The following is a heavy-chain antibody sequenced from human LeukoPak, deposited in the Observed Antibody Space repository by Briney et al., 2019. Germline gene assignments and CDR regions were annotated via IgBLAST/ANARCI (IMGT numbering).Heavy chain of an antibody. D-gene: IGHD2-15*01. V-gene: IGHV5-51*01. J-gene: IGHJ4*02. CDR2: IYPGDSDT. Sequence: GESLKISCKGSGYSFTSYWIGWVRQMPGKGLEWMGIIYPGDSDTRYSPSFQGQVTISADKSISTAYLQWSSLKASDTAMYYCARALGYCSGGSCYWGCWGQGRLVTVS. CDR1: GYSFTSYW. CDR3: ARALGYCSGGSCYWGC.